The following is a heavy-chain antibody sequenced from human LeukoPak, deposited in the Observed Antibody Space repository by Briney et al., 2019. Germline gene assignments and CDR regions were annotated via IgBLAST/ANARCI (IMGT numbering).Heavy chain of an antibody. Sequence: GESLKISCQGSGYSFPSYWIGWVRQMPGKGVEWMGSIYPGDSDTRYSPSFQGQVTISADRSVTPAYLQWSSLKASDTAMYYCARQLLEYSSSSGFDYWGQGTLVTVSS. CDR1: GYSFPSYW. D-gene: IGHD6-6*01. CDR2: IYPGDSDT. CDR3: ARQLLEYSSSSGFDY. J-gene: IGHJ4*02. V-gene: IGHV5-51*01.